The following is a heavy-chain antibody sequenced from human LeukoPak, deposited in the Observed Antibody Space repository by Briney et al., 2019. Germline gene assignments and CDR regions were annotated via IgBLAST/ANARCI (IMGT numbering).Heavy chain of an antibody. D-gene: IGHD5-24*01. V-gene: IGHV4-34*01. CDR1: GGSFSGYY. CDR2: INHSGST. J-gene: IGHJ3*02. Sequence: SETLSLTCAVYGGSFSGYYWSWIRQPPGKGLEWIGEINHSGSTNYNPSLKSRVTISVDTSKNQFSLKLSSVTAAGTAVYYCARFRIAAAGTWARRDGYNYAFDIWGQGTMVTVSS. CDR3: ARFRIAAAGTWARRDGYNYAFDI.